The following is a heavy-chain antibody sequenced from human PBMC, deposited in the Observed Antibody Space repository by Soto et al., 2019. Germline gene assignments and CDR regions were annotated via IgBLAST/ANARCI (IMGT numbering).Heavy chain of an antibody. V-gene: IGHV1-69*01. CDR1: GGSFGNSA. CDR2: FIPAYRTL. Sequence: QVLLVQSGAEVKKPGSSVKISCKASGGSFGNSAINWVRQTPGQGLEWLGGFIPAYRTLNFAQKFKGRVTITAHESTGTAFMRLSGLASNDTGVYYCATGVIWIGYFTVDSWGQGTRVTVSS. J-gene: IGHJ4*02. D-gene: IGHD3-3*01. CDR3: ATGVIWIGYFTVDS.